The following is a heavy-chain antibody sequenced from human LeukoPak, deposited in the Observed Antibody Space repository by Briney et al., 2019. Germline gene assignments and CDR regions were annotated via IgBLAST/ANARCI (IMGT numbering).Heavy chain of an antibody. CDR2: IYYSGST. D-gene: IGHD6-19*01. J-gene: IGHJ4*02. V-gene: IGHV4-39*01. CDR3: ARSGYSSGWYPFDY. CDR1: GGSISRSNYY. Sequence: SETLSLTCTVSGGSISRSNYYWGWIRQPPGKGLEWIANIYYSGSTYYNPSLKSRVTISVDTSKNQFSLQLNSVTAADTAVYYCARSGYSSGWYPFDYWGQGTLVTVSS.